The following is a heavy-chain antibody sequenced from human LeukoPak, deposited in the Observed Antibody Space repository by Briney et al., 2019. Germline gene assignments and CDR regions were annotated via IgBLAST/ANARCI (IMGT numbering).Heavy chain of an antibody. CDR1: GFTFTISA. Sequence: SVKVSCKASGFTFTISAVQWVRQARGQRLEGIGWIVVGSGNTNYAQKFQERVTITRDMSTSTAYMELSSLRSEDTAVYYGAAGPTSSGWGRDAFDIWGQGTMVTVSS. D-gene: IGHD6-19*01. CDR2: IVVGSGNT. CDR3: AAGPTSSGWGRDAFDI. V-gene: IGHV1-58*01. J-gene: IGHJ3*02.